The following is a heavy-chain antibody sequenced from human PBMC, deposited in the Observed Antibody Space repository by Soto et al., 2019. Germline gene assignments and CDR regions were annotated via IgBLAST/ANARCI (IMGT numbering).Heavy chain of an antibody. J-gene: IGHJ4*02. D-gene: IGHD3-22*01. V-gene: IGHV3-23*01. Sequence: EVPLLESGGGLVQPGGSLRLSCEASGFSFSSYGMSWVRQAPGKGLEWVSAISGSRGSTSYADSVKGRFTISRDNSKNTLYLQMKSLRAEDTAVYYCAKRAYDSSGYCDYWGQGTLVTVSS. CDR2: ISGSRGST. CDR3: AKRAYDSSGYCDY. CDR1: GFSFSSYG.